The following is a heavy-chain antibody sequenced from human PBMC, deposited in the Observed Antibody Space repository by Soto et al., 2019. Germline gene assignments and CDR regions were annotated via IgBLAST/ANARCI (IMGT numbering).Heavy chain of an antibody. V-gene: IGHV1-8*01. CDR2: MNPNSGNT. Sequence: QVQLVQSGAEVKKPGASVKVSCKASGYTFTSYDINWVRQATGQGLEWMGWMNPNSGNTGYAQKFQGRVTMTRNTSISTAYMELSSLRSEDTAVYYCARGSRGVLVPAASRGDYWGQGTLVTVSS. CDR3: ARGSRGVLVPAASRGDY. J-gene: IGHJ4*02. D-gene: IGHD2-2*01. CDR1: GYTFTSYD.